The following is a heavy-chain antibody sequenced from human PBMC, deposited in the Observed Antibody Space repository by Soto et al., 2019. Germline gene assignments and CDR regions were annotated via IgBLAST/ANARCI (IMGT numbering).Heavy chain of an antibody. CDR2: IYYSGST. Sequence: QLQLQESGPGLVKPSETLSLTCTVSGGSISSSSYYWGWIRQPPGKGLEWIGSIYYSGSTYYNPSLKSRVTISVDTSKNQFSLKLSSVTAADTAVYYCARQPTITGAPDLFDYWGQGTLVTVSS. CDR1: GGSISSSSYY. CDR3: ARQPTITGAPDLFDY. D-gene: IGHD1-20*01. V-gene: IGHV4-39*01. J-gene: IGHJ4*02.